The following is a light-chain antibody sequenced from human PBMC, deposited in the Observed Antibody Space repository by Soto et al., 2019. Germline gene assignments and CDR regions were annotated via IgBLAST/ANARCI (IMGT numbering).Light chain of an antibody. CDR2: DVN. CDR1: PSDVGGSNS. V-gene: IGLV2-8*01. CDR3: SSYAPSDVV. J-gene: IGLJ2*01. Sequence: QSALTQPPSASGSPGQLVTISCTGTPSDVGGSNSVSWYQQHPGKAPNLMIYDVNKRPSGVPDRFSGSKSGNTASLTVSGLQAADEAYYFCSSYAPSDVVFGGGTQLTVL.